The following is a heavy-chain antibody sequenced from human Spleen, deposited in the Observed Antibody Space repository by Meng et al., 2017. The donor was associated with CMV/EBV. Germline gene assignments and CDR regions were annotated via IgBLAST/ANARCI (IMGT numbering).Heavy chain of an antibody. Sequence: SGGSISSSSYYWGWIRQPPGKGLEWIGSIYYSGSTYYNPSLKSRVTISVDTSKNQFSLKLSSVTAADTAVYYCARHEAVAGTRADYWGQGTLVTVSS. J-gene: IGHJ4*02. V-gene: IGHV4-39*01. CDR1: GGSISSSSYY. D-gene: IGHD6-19*01. CDR2: IYYSGST. CDR3: ARHEAVAGTRADY.